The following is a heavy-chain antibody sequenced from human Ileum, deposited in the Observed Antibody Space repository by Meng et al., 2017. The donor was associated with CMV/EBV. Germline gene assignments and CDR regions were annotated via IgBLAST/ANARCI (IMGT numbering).Heavy chain of an antibody. J-gene: IGHJ4*02. V-gene: IGHV3-11*01. CDR3: ARSPAARSYFDD. CDR1: GLTSSDYW. D-gene: IGHD2-2*01. CDR2: ISSSGSTI. Sequence: GESLKISCAASGLTSSDYWMSWIRQAPGKGLEWVSCISSSGSTIYYADSVKGRFTISRDTAKNSLYLQMNSLRAEDTAVYYCARSPAARSYFDDWGQGTLVTVSS.